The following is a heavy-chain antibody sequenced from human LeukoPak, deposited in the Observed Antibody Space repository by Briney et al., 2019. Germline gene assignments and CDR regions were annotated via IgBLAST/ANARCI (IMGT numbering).Heavy chain of an antibody. J-gene: IGHJ4*02. V-gene: IGHV4-59*12. CDR3: ARAADYHGSGSQLGY. D-gene: IGHD3-10*01. CDR1: GVSISSYY. CDR2: INYRGST. Sequence: SETLSLTCTVSGVSISSYYWTWIRQPPGEGLEWIGYINYRGSTNYNPSLKSRVTISLDTSKNQFSLKLSSVTAADTAVYYCARAADYHGSGSQLGYWGQGILVTVSS.